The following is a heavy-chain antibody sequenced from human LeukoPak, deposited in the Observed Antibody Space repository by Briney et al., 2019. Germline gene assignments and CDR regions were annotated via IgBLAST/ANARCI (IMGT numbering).Heavy chain of an antibody. CDR3: AKGVGGYDYWSRFDP. CDR2: IYYDGSNN. Sequence: PGGSLRLSCAASGFTFNSFGIHWVRQAPGKGLEWVAVIYYDGSNNFYSDSVKGRFTISRDNSKNSLYLQMNSLRTEDTALYYCAKGVGGYDYWSRFDPWGQGTLVTVSS. D-gene: IGHD3-3*01. J-gene: IGHJ5*02. CDR1: GFTFNSFG. V-gene: IGHV3-30*19.